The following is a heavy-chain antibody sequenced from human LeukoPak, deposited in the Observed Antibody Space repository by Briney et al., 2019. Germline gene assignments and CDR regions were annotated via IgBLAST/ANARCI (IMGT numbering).Heavy chain of an antibody. D-gene: IGHD6-6*01. V-gene: IGHV4-4*02. CDR2: IYHSGST. J-gene: IGHJ5*02. CDR3: ARDKGRHSSSSPSWFDP. Sequence: SSETLSLTCAVSGGSISSSNWWSWVRQPPGKGLEWIGSIYHSGSTYYNPSLKSRVTISVDTSKNQFSLKLSSVTAADTAVYYCARDKGRHSSSSPSWFDPWGQGTLVTVSS. CDR1: GGSISSSNW.